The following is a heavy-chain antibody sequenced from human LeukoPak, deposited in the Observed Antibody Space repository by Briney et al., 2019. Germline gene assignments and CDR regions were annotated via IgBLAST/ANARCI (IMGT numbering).Heavy chain of an antibody. CDR1: GGSFSGYY. V-gene: IGHV4-34*01. CDR3: ARVKSGNRSFDI. CDR2: INHSGST. J-gene: IGHJ3*02. D-gene: IGHD5-12*01. Sequence: PSETLSLTCAVYGGSFSGYYWSWIRQPPGKGLEWIGEINHSGSTNYNPSLKSRVTMSVDTSKNQFTLELTSVTAIDTAVYYCARVKSGNRSFDIWGQGTMVTVSS.